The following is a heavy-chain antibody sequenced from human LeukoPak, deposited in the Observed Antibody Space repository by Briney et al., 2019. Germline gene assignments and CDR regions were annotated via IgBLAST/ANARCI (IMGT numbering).Heavy chain of an antibody. Sequence: SETLSLTCTVSGASISSYYWSWIRQPPGKGLEWIGYVYNSGTTNYNPSLKSRVTISVDKSKNQFSLKLSSVTAADTAVYYYARTGYSSGLYYFDYWGQGTLVTVSS. CDR2: VYNSGTT. CDR1: GASISSYY. V-gene: IGHV4-59*12. D-gene: IGHD6-19*01. CDR3: ARTGYSSGLYYFDY. J-gene: IGHJ4*02.